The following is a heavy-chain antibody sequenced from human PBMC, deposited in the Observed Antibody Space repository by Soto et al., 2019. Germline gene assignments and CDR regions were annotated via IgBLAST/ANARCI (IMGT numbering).Heavy chain of an antibody. Sequence: LSLTFTVSGGSISSGGYYWSWIRQHPGKGLEWIGYIYYSGSTYYNPSLKSRVTISVDTSKNQFSLKLSSVTAADTAVYYCARADCSGGSCYLGNWFDPWGQGTLVTVSS. J-gene: IGHJ5*02. V-gene: IGHV4-31*03. CDR2: IYYSGST. CDR3: ARADCSGGSCYLGNWFDP. D-gene: IGHD2-15*01. CDR1: GGSISSGGYY.